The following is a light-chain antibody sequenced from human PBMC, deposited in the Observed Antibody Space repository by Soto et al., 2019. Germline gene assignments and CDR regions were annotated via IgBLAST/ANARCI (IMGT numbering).Light chain of an antibody. V-gene: IGLV2-8*01. J-gene: IGLJ2*01. CDR1: SSDVGGYNY. CDR3: SLYAGSNNVV. Sequence: QSALTQPPSASGSPGQSVTISCTGTSSDVGGYNYVSWYQQHPGKAPKLMIYEVSKRPSGVPARFSGSKSGNTASLTVSGLQAEDEADYYCSLYAGSNNVVFGGGTKRTV. CDR2: EVS.